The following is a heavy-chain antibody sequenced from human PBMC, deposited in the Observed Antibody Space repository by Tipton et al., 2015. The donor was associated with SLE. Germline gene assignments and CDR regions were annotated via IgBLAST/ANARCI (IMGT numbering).Heavy chain of an antibody. CDR3: ARDSVYMDV. Sequence: SLRLSCAASGFIFSSYGIHWVRQVPGKGLEWMALIWYDGSNKSYADPVKGRSTISRDNSKNTLYLQMNSLRAEDTAVYYCARDSVYMDVWGKGTTVTVSS. J-gene: IGHJ6*03. V-gene: IGHV3-33*01. CDR2: IWYDGSNK. CDR1: GFIFSSYG.